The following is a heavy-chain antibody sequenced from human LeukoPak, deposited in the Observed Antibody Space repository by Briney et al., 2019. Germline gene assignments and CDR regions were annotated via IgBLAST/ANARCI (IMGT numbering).Heavy chain of an antibody. Sequence: QSGGSLRLSCAASGFTVSSNYMSWVRQAPGKGLEWVSVIYSGGSTYYADSVKGRFTISRDNSKNTLYLQMNSLRAEDTAVYYCAKSPSLTIFGVATFDYWGQGTLVTVSS. CDR1: GFTVSSNY. J-gene: IGHJ4*02. CDR2: IYSGGST. CDR3: AKSPSLTIFGVATFDY. V-gene: IGHV3-66*01. D-gene: IGHD3-3*01.